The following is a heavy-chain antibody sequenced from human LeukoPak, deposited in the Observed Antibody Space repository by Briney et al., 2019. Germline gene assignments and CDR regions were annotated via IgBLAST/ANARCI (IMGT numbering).Heavy chain of an antibody. D-gene: IGHD7-27*01. CDR1: GGSISSSSYY. V-gene: IGHV4-39*01. CDR3: ARRASNWDPFDY. J-gene: IGHJ4*02. CDR2: IYYSGST. Sequence: SETLSLTCTVSGGSISSSSYYWGWIRQPPGKGLEWIGSIYYSGSTYYNPSLKSRVTISVDTSKNQFSLKLSSVTAADTAVYYCARRASNWDPFDYWGQGTLVTVSS.